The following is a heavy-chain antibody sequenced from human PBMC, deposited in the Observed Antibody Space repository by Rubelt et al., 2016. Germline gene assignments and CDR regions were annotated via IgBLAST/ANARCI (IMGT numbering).Heavy chain of an antibody. D-gene: IGHD7-27*01. J-gene: IGHJ2*01. CDR1: GGSISSNY. CDR2: IYYSGST. CDR3: ASPSTGVLNWYFDL. V-gene: IGHV4-59*01. Sequence: QVQLQESGPGLVKPSETLSLTCTVSGGSISSNYWSWIRQPPGKGLEWIGSIYYSGSTYYNPSLKSRVTMSVDTSKNQFSLMLSSVTAADTAVYYCASPSTGVLNWYFDLWGRGTLVTVSS.